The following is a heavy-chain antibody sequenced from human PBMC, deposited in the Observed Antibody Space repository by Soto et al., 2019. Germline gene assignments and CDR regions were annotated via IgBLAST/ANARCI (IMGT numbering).Heavy chain of an antibody. V-gene: IGHV1-2*04. CDR1: GYTFTGYY. D-gene: IGHD5-18*01. CDR2: INPNSGGT. Sequence: ASVKVSCKASGYTFTGYYMHWVRQAPGQGLEWMGWINPNSGGTNYAQKFQGWVTMTRDTSISTAYMELSRLRSDDTAVYYCARARGYSYGTFDYWGHGTLVTVSS. J-gene: IGHJ4*01. CDR3: ARARGYSYGTFDY.